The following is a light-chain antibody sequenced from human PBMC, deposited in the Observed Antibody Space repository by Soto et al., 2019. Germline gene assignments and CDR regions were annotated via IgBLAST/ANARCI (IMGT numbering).Light chain of an antibody. CDR1: SSNIGAGYD. V-gene: IGLV1-40*01. Sequence: QSVLTQPPSVSGAPGQRVTISCTGSSSNIGAGYDVHWYQQLPGTAPKLLIYGNSNRPSGVPDRFSGSKSGTSASLAITGLQAEDEADYYCQSYDSLGVFGTGTQLTVL. CDR3: QSYDSLGV. J-gene: IGLJ1*01. CDR2: GNS.